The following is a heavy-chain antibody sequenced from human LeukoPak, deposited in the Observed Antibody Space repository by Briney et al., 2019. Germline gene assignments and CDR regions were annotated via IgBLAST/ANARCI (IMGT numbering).Heavy chain of an antibody. V-gene: IGHV3-13*01. CDR2: IGTAGDA. CDR3: ARARASYDSRDDAFDI. Sequence: GGSLRLSCAASGFTFSSYDMHWVRQATGKGLEWVSAIGTAGDAYYPGSVKGRFTISRENAKNSLYLQMNSLRAGDTAVYYCARARASYDSRDDAFDIWGQGTMVTVSS. D-gene: IGHD3-22*01. J-gene: IGHJ3*02. CDR1: GFTFSSYD.